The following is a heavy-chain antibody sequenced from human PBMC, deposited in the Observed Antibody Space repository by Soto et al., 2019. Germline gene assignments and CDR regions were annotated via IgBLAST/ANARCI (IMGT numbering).Heavy chain of an antibody. J-gene: IGHJ5*02. V-gene: IGHV2-26*04. CDR3: ASTYSTSWYWFDP. CDR2: IFSNDEK. CDR1: GFSLSNAGLG. D-gene: IGHD6-13*01. Sequence: QVTVKESGPVLVKPTETLTLTCTVSGFSLSNAGLGVCWIRQPPGKALEWLAHIFSNDEKSYSTSLKSRLTISKDSSKSQVVLIMTNMDPVDTATYYCASTYSTSWYWFDPWGQGTLVTVSS.